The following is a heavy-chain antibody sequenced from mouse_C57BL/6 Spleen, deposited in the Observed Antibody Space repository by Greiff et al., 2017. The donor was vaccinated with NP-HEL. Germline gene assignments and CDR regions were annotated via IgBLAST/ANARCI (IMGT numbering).Heavy chain of an antibody. D-gene: IGHD4-1*01. CDR1: GYTFTSYW. V-gene: IGHV1-52*01. CDR3: ARGRTGIDY. Sequence: QVQLKQPGAELVRPGSSVKLSCKASGYTFTSYWMHWVKQRPIQGLEWIGNIDPSDSETHYNQKFKDKATLTVDKSSSTAYMQLSSLTSEDSAVYYCARGRTGIDYWGQGTTLTVSS. J-gene: IGHJ2*01. CDR2: IDPSDSET.